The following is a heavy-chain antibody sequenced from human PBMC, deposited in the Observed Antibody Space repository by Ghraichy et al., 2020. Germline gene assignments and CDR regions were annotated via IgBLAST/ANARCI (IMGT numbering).Heavy chain of an antibody. Sequence: GGSLRLSCAASGFTFSSYAMSWVRQAPGKGLEWVSAISGSGGSTYYADSVKGRFTISRDNSKNTLYLQMNSLRAEDTAVYYCAKDLISSAGSTSCFHYWGQGTLVTVSS. CDR2: ISGSGGST. V-gene: IGHV3-23*01. D-gene: IGHD2-2*01. CDR3: AKDLISSAGSTSCFHY. CDR1: GFTFSSYA. J-gene: IGHJ4*02.